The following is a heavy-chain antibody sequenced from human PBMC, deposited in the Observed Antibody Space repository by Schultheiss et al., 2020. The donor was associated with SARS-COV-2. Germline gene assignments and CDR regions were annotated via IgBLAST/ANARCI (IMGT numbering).Heavy chain of an antibody. CDR3: ARGREDYGDSIVMDV. CDR2: IYYSGST. CDR1: GGSISSGDYY. D-gene: IGHD4-17*01. V-gene: IGHV4-39*07. J-gene: IGHJ6*02. Sequence: SETLSLTCTVSGGSISSGDYYWSWIRQPPGKGLEWIGSIYYSGSTNYNPSLKSRVTMSVDTSKNQFSLKLSSVTAADTAVYYCARGREDYGDSIVMDVWGQGTTVTVSS.